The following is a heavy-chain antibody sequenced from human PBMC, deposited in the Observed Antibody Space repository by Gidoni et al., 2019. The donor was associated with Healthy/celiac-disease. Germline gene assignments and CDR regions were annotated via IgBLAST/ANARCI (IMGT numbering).Heavy chain of an antibody. V-gene: IGHV3-73*02. CDR1: GFTLSGSA. Sequence: EVQLVESGGGLVQPGGSLKLSCAASGFTLSGSAMHWVRQASGKGLEWVGRIRSKANSYATAYAASVKGRFTISRDDSKNTAYLQMNSLKTEDTAVYYCTTIEYIVGATMGGYWGQGTLVTVSS. D-gene: IGHD1-26*01. CDR2: IRSKANSYAT. J-gene: IGHJ4*02. CDR3: TTIEYIVGATMGGY.